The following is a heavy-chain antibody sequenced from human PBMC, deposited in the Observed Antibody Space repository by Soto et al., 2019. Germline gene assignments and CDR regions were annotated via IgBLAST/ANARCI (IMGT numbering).Heavy chain of an antibody. Sequence: PGGSLRLSCAASGFTFSNSEMFWVRQAPGKGLEWVSKINYSGSNIYYSKSVKGRFTISRDNAKNSLSLQMNSLTDEDTAIYYCASEALCGADCYFFEYWGPGTLVTSPQ. CDR1: GFTFSNSE. D-gene: IGHD2-21*02. J-gene: IGHJ4*02. CDR3: ASEALCGADCYFFEY. CDR2: INYSGSNI. V-gene: IGHV3-48*03.